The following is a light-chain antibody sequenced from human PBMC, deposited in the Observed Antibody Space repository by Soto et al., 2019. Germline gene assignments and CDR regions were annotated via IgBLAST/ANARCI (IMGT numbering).Light chain of an antibody. V-gene: IGKV3-20*01. CDR1: QSVSSSY. CDR2: GAS. CDR3: QQYGSSPRT. Sequence: DIVLTQSPGILSLSPGERATLSCRASQSVSSSYLAWYQQKPGQAPRLLIYGASRRATGIPDRFSGSGSGTDFTLTISRLEPEDFAVYYCQQYGSSPRTFGQGTKLEIK. J-gene: IGKJ2*01.